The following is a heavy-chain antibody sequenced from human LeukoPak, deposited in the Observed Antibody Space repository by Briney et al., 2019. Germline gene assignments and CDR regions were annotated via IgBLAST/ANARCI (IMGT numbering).Heavy chain of an antibody. J-gene: IGHJ4*02. CDR1: GFTFSSYG. CDR3: ARGLGYCSGGSCYPHFFGY. CDR2: IWYDGSNK. D-gene: IGHD2-15*01. V-gene: IGHV3-33*01. Sequence: GRSLRLSCAASGFTFSSYGMHWVRQAPGKGLEWVAVIWYDGSNKYYADSVKGRFTISRDNSKNTLYLQMNSLRAEDTAVYYCARGLGYCSGGSCYPHFFGYWGQGTLVTVSS.